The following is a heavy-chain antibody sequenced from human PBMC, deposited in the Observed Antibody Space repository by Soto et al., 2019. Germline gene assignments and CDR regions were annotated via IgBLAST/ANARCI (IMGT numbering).Heavy chain of an antibody. J-gene: IGHJ4*02. Sequence: QVQLVQSGAEVKKPAASEQVYCKASGYTFTSYDINWVRQATGQGLEWMGWMNPNSGNTGYAQKFQSRVTMTRNTSISTVYMELSSLRSEDTAVYYCARGDRTNGDWGQGILVNVS. V-gene: IGHV1-8*01. CDR1: GYTFTSYD. CDR2: MNPNSGNT. CDR3: ARGDRTNGD. D-gene: IGHD2-8*01.